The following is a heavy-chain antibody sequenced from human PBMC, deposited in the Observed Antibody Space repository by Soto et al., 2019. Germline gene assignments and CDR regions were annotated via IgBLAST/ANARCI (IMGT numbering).Heavy chain of an antibody. CDR1: GGSVSSGDYY. J-gene: IGHJ5*02. V-gene: IGHV4-61*08. Sequence: QVQLQESGPGLVKPSETLSLTCTVSGGSVSSGDYYWGWIRQPPGKGLEWIGYIYYSGSTNYNPSLKSRVTISVATSKNQFSLRLYSVTTADTAVYYCARVGLLCSSTSCYGNWFDPWGQGTLVTVSS. D-gene: IGHD2-2*01. CDR3: ARVGLLCSSTSCYGNWFDP. CDR2: IYYSGST.